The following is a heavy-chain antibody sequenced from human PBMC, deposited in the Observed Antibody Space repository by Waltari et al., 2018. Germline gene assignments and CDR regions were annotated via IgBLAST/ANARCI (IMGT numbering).Heavy chain of an antibody. J-gene: IGHJ4*02. CDR1: GGSFGGYY. CDR2: INHSGST. V-gene: IGHV4-34*01. CDR3: ARGSGGLFY. Sequence: QVQLQQWGAGLLTPSETLSLTGAVYGGSFGGYYWRWIRPPPGKGLEWIGEINHSGSTNYNPSLKSRVTISVDTSKNQFSLKLSSVTAADTAVYYCARGSGGLFYWGQGTLVTVSS. D-gene: IGHD2-15*01.